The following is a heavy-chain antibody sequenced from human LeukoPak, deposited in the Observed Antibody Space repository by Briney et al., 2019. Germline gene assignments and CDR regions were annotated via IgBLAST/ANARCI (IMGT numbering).Heavy chain of an antibody. CDR2: IWYDGGNK. CDR3: ARGGGYYYYYMDV. V-gene: IGHV3-33*01. Sequence: PGGSLRLSCAASGFTFSSYGMHWVRQAPGKGLEWVAVIWYDGGNKYYADSVKGRFTISRDNSKNTLYLQMNSLRAEDTAVYYCARGGGYYYYYMDVWGKGTTVTVSS. D-gene: IGHD3-16*01. CDR1: GFTFSSYG. J-gene: IGHJ6*03.